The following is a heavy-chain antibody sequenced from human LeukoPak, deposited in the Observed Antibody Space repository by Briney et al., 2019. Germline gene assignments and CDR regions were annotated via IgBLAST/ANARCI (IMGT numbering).Heavy chain of an antibody. Sequence: GGSLRLSCAASGFSVSSYWMSWVRQAPGKGLEWVANIKQDGSEKDYVDSVKGRFTISRDNAKNSLYLQMNSLRAEDTAVYYCARGSGSYPDWGQGTLVTVSS. J-gene: IGHJ4*02. D-gene: IGHD1-26*01. V-gene: IGHV3-7*01. CDR2: IKQDGSEK. CDR1: GFSVSSYW. CDR3: ARGSGSYPD.